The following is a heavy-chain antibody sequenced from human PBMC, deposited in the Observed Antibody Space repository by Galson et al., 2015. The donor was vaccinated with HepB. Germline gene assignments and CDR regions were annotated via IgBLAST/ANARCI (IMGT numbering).Heavy chain of an antibody. J-gene: IGHJ6*02. Sequence: VKVSCKASGYTFTSYAMHWVRQAPGQRLEWMGWINAGNGNTKYSQKFQGRVTITRDTSASTAYMELSSLRSEDTAVYYCARDGYDSSGYYLDYYGMDVWGQGTTVTVSS. CDR1: GYTFTSYA. D-gene: IGHD3-22*01. CDR3: ARDGYDSSGYYLDYYGMDV. CDR2: INAGNGNT. V-gene: IGHV1-3*01.